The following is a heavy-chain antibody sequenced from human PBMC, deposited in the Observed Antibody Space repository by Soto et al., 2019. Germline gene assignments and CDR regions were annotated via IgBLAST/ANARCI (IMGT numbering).Heavy chain of an antibody. CDR3: VRDCYSSSCFDL. D-gene: IGHD6-13*01. CDR1: GGSITPYY. V-gene: IGHV4-59*01. Sequence: QVQLQESGPGLVKPSETLSLTCTVSGGSITPYYWSWIRQPPGKRLEWIGYISSSGFTNYNPSLNSRVTISVDTSKNQFSLKLSSVPDADTAVYYCVRDCYSSSCFDLWGQGTLVTVSS. J-gene: IGHJ4*02. CDR2: ISSSGFT.